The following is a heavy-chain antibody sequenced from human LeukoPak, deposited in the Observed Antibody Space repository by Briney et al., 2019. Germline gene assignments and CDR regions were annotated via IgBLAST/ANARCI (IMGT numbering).Heavy chain of an antibody. D-gene: IGHD3-22*01. Sequence: PGGSLRLSCAASGFTFSSYSMSWVRPAPGTGLEWVSYISSSISTIYYTDSVTGRFTISRDHAQNSLNLQMNSLRAQDTAVYYCARIVSGYFNYWGQGTLVTVSS. V-gene: IGHV3-48*04. J-gene: IGHJ4*02. CDR3: ARIVSGYFNY. CDR1: GFTFSSYS. CDR2: ISSSISTI.